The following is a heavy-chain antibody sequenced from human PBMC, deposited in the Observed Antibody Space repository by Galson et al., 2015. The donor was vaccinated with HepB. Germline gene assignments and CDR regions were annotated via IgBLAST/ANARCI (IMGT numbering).Heavy chain of an antibody. V-gene: IGHV4-31*03. CDR1: GGSISSGGYY. CDR2: IYYSGST. J-gene: IGHJ4*02. Sequence: TLSLTCTVSGGSISSGGYYWSWIRQHPGKGLEWIGYIYYSGSTYYNPSLKSRVTISVDTSKNQFSLKLSSVTAADTAVYYCARVRDSSGLNYFDYWGQGTLVTVSS. D-gene: IGHD3-22*01. CDR3: ARVRDSSGLNYFDY.